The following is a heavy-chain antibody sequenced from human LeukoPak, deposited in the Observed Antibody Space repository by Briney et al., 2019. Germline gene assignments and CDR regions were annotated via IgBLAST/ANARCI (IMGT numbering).Heavy chain of an antibody. D-gene: IGHD2-21*01. CDR1: GFTFSSYA. CDR3: AKDREGIVVVIGD. Sequence: QPGGSLRLSGAASGFTFSSYAMSWVRQAPGKGLEWVSAISGSGGSTYYADSVKGRFTISRDNSKNTLSLQINSLRAEDTAVYYCAKDREGIVVVIGDWGQGTLVTVSS. J-gene: IGHJ4*02. CDR2: ISGSGGST. V-gene: IGHV3-23*01.